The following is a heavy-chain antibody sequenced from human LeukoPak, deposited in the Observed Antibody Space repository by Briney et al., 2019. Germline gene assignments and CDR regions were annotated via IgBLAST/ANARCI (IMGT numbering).Heavy chain of an antibody. V-gene: IGHV1-18*01. CDR2: ISAYNGNT. D-gene: IGHD5-24*01. Sequence: GASVKVSYKASGYTFTSYGISWVRQAPGQGLEWMGWISAYNGNTNYAQKLQGRVTMTTDISTSTDYMELRSLRSDDTAVYYCAREGRDGYNRYYFDYWGQGILVTVSS. CDR1: GYTFTSYG. J-gene: IGHJ4*02. CDR3: AREGRDGYNRYYFDY.